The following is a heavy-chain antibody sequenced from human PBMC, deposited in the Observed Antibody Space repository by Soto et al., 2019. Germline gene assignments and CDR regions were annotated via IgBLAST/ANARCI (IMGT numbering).Heavy chain of an antibody. CDR1: GFSLRTSGVG. Sequence: MLVDPVPTLTLPCTFPGFSLRTSGVGAGWIRQPPGKALEWLALIYWDDDKRYSASLKSRLTITKDTSQNQVVLTMTNMDPVDTATYYCAHSANWGSGVDYWGQGTLVTVSS. J-gene: IGHJ4*02. V-gene: IGHV2-5*02. CDR2: IYWDDDK. CDR3: AHSANWGSGVDY. D-gene: IGHD7-27*01.